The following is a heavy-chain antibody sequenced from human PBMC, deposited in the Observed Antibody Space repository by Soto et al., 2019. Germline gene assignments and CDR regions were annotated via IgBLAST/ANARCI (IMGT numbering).Heavy chain of an antibody. V-gene: IGHV3-7*01. D-gene: IGHD6-19*01. CDR1: GLTFSSYW. Sequence: GGSLRLSCAASGLTFSSYWMSWVRQAPGKGLEWVANIKQDGSEKYYVDSVKGRFTISRDNAKNSLYLQMNSLRAEDTAVYYCARMGKSSGWYVDYWGPGTLVTVSS. J-gene: IGHJ4*02. CDR3: ARMGKSSGWYVDY. CDR2: IKQDGSEK.